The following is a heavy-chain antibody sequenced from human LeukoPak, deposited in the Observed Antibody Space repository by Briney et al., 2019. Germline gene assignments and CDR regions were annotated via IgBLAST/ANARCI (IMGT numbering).Heavy chain of an antibody. CDR1: EYPFTSYY. Sequence: PPVRVSCKASEYPFTSYYIHWVRQAPGQGLEWMGKINPSGGTTNYAQKFKGRVTMTRDTSTNTVYMQLSSLRSEDTAIYYCARGFYYDSSGYNYQDTFDVWGQGTMVTVSS. D-gene: IGHD3-22*01. CDR2: INPSGGTT. CDR3: ARGFYYDSSGYNYQDTFDV. J-gene: IGHJ3*01. V-gene: IGHV1-46*01.